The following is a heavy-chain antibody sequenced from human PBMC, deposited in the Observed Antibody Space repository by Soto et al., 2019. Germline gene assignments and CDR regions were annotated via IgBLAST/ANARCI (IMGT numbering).Heavy chain of an antibody. CDR2: ISSSSSTI. CDR1: GFTFSSYS. D-gene: IGHD3-22*01. V-gene: IGHV3-48*02. J-gene: IGHJ4*02. Sequence: PGGSLRLSXAASGFTFSSYSMNWVRQAPGKGLEWVSYISSSSSTIYYADSVKGRFTISRDNAKNSLYLQMNSLRDEDTAVYYCARETYYYDSSGYYHFDYWGQGTLVTVSS. CDR3: ARETYYYDSSGYYHFDY.